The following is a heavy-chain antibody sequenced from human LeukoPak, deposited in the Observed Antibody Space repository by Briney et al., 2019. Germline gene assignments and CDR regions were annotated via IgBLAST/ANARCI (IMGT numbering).Heavy chain of an antibody. V-gene: IGHV3-74*01. CDR1: GFTFSSYW. CDR2: ISGDGRST. D-gene: IGHD5-18*01. J-gene: IGHJ4*02. Sequence: GGSLRLSCAASGFTFSSYWMHWVRQVPGEGLVWVSRISGDGRSTAYADSVKGRFTISRDNAKNTLYLQMNSLRAEDTAVYYCTSDTVDTSLGIDYWGLGTLVTVSS. CDR3: TSDTVDTSLGIDY.